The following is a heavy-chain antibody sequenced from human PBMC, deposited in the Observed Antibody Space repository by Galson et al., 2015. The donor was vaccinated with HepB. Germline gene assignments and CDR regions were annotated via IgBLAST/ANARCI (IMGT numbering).Heavy chain of an antibody. CDR2: INPNSGGT. Sequence: SVKVSCKASGYTFTGYYMHWVRQAPGQGLEWMGWINPNSGGTNYAQKFQGWVTMTRDTSTSTAYMELSRLRSDDTAVYYCASGLVRGHYGMDVWGQGTTVTVSS. V-gene: IGHV1-2*04. CDR1: GYTFTGYY. CDR3: ASGLVRGHYGMDV. J-gene: IGHJ6*02. D-gene: IGHD3-10*01.